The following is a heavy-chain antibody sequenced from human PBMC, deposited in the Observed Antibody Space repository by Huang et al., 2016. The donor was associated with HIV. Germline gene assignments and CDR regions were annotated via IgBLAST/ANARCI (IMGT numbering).Heavy chain of an antibody. D-gene: IGHD2-2*01. J-gene: IGHJ6*03. CDR3: ARIEVPAAYYYMDV. V-gene: IGHV5-51*03. CDR1: GYTFTNYW. Sequence: EVQLVQSGAEVKKPGESLKISCKASGYTFTNYWIVWMRQKSGKGLEWVGIISPCDSDTRYSPAFQVQVTISAVKSINTAYLQWSSLKASDTATYYCARIEVPAAYYYMDVWGKGTTVTVYS. CDR2: ISPCDSDT.